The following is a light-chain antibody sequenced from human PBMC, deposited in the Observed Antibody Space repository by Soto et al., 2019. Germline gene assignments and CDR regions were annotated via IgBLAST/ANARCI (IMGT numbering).Light chain of an antibody. Sequence: DFQLTQSLPTLSASVGETVTLTCRASQPVSTWVAWYQQKPGKAPNVMIYDASVLERGVPSRFSGSGSGTDFTLIISSLQPDDFATYYCQQYSSDSHTFGQGTKVDIK. V-gene: IGKV1-5*01. CDR1: QPVSTW. J-gene: IGKJ1*01. CDR2: DAS. CDR3: QQYSSDSHT.